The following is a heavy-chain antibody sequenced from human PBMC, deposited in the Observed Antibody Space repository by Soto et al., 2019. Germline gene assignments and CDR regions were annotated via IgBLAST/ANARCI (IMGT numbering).Heavy chain of an antibody. CDR1: GFTFSSYG. Sequence: HPGGSLRLSCAASGFTFSSYGMHWVRQAPGKGLEWVAVIWYDGSNKYYADSVKGRFTISRDNSKNTLYLQMNSLRAEDTAVYYCAGDPHGRSSGPRAYNWFDPWGQGTLVTVSS. CDR3: AGDPHGRSSGPRAYNWFDP. J-gene: IGHJ5*02. CDR2: IWYDGSNK. D-gene: IGHD6-19*01. V-gene: IGHV3-33*01.